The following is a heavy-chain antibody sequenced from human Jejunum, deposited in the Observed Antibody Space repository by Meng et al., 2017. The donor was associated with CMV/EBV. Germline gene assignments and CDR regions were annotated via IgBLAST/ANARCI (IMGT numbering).Heavy chain of an antibody. V-gene: IGHV4-39*07. Sequence: GAWSREPPGGGLEWVGNIFNSGRTSYNSSLKSRVTMSIDTSKNQFSLKLRSVTAADTAVYYCARDHTTMINDAGLGYFRLDPWGQGARVTVSS. D-gene: IGHD4-17*01. CDR2: IFNSGRT. CDR3: ARDHTTMINDAGLGYFRLDP. J-gene: IGHJ5*02.